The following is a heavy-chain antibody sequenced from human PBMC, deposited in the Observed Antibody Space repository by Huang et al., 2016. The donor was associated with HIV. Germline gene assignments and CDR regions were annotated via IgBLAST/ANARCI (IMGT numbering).Heavy chain of an antibody. Sequence: QLVESGGGLIQPGGSLRLSCAASGFTVGGSYMSWVRQLPGKGLGGVATSYSGGTTDNADAVKGRCTIASDSSKNTLLLQMNSLRVDDTAVYYCASHKGSGSHGFGFCGHGTLVTVSS. D-gene: IGHD1-26*01. CDR2: SYSGGTT. CDR1: GFTVGGSY. V-gene: IGHV3-53*01. J-gene: IGHJ4*01. CDR3: ASHKGSGSHGFGF.